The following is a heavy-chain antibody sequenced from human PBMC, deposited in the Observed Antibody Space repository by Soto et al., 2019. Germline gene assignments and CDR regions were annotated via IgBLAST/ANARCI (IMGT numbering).Heavy chain of an antibody. CDR2: ISAYDGNT. D-gene: IGHD1-1*01. J-gene: IGHJ6*02. CDR3: ALTKGDV. Sequence: QIQLVQSGAEVKKPGASVKVSCKTSGYIFTNHDITWVRQAPGQGLEWMGWISAYDGNTDYAQKVQGRVTMTTDTSTSTAYMELRSLTSDDTANYYCALTKGDVWGQGTTVTVSS. CDR1: GYIFTNHD. V-gene: IGHV1-18*01.